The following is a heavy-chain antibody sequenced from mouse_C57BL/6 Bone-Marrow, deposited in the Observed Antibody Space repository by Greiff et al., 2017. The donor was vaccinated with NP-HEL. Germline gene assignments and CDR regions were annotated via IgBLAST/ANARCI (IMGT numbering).Heavy chain of an antibody. V-gene: IGHV14-4*01. Sequence: VQLQQSGAELMRPGASVKLSCTASGFNIKDDYMHWVKQRPEQGLEWIGWIDPENGDTEYASKFQGKATITADTSSNTAYLQLSSLTSEDTAVYYCTTDYYGSSYYAMDYWGQGTSVTVSS. D-gene: IGHD1-1*01. CDR1: GFNIKDDY. CDR2: IDPENGDT. J-gene: IGHJ4*01. CDR3: TTDYYGSSYYAMDY.